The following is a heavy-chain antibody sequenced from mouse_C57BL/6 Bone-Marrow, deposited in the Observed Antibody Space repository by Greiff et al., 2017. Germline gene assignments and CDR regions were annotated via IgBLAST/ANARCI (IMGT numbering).Heavy chain of an antibody. J-gene: IGHJ4*01. CDR1: GFTFSSYG. CDR3: ASLMTTTFMDY. V-gene: IGHV5-6*01. Sequence: EVQLVESGGDLVKPGGSLKLSCAASGFTFSSYGMSWVRPTPDKRLEWVATISSGGSYTYYPASVKGPFTISRDNAKNTLYLQMSSLKSEDTAMYYCASLMTTTFMDYWGQGTSVTVSS. D-gene: IGHD2-4*01. CDR2: ISSGGSYT.